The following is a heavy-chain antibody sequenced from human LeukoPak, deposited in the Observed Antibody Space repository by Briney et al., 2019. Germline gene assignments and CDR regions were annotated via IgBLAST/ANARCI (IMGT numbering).Heavy chain of an antibody. V-gene: IGHV3-48*03. J-gene: IGHJ5*02. D-gene: IGHD3-22*01. CDR3: ASLYDSSGYNWFDP. CDR2: ISSSGSTI. CDR1: GFTFSSYE. Sequence: GGSLRLSCAASGFTFSSYEMNWVRQAPGKGLEWVSYISSSGSTIYYADSVKGRFTISRDNAKNSLYLQMNSLRAEDTAVYYCASLYDSSGYNWFDPWGQGTLVTVSS.